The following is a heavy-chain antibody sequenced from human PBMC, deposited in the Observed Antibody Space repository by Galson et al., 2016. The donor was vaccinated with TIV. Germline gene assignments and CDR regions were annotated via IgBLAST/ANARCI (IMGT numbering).Heavy chain of an antibody. CDR1: GDTSSSYI. CDR3: ASLTPCGGDCYYFDS. D-gene: IGHD2-21*01. V-gene: IGHV1-69*05. J-gene: IGHJ4*02. CDR2: IITTFPSP. Sequence: SVKVSCKASGDTSSSYIINWVRQAPGQGLEWMGSIITTFPSPNYASKFQGRVTSTTDDSTTTVYMEVRNLRFDDTAIYYCASLTPCGGDCYYFDSWGQGTRVTVSS.